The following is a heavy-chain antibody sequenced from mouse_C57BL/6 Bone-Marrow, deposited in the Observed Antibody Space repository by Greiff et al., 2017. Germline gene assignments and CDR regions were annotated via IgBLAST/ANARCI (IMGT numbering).Heavy chain of an antibody. V-gene: IGHV1-15*01. D-gene: IGHD1-1*01. CDR3: TRRGNYGSSFWYFDV. Sequence: VQLQQSGAELVRPGASVTLSCKASGYTFTDYEMHWVKQTPVHGLEWIGAIDPETGGTAYNQKFKGKAILTADKSSSTAYMELRSLTSEDSAVYYCTRRGNYGSSFWYFDVWGTGTTVTVSS. CDR1: GYTFTDYE. CDR2: IDPETGGT. J-gene: IGHJ1*03.